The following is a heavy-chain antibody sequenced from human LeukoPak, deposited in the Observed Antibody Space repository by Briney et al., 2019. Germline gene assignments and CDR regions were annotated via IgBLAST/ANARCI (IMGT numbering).Heavy chain of an antibody. J-gene: IGHJ4*02. Sequence: PGRSLRLSCAASGFTFSSYGMHWVRQAPGKGLEWVAVISYDGSNKYYADSVKGRFTISRDNSKNTLYLQMNSLRAEDTAVYYCAKDRDWFGDQEAYFDYWGQGTLVTVSS. V-gene: IGHV3-30*18. CDR2: ISYDGSNK. CDR3: AKDRDWFGDQEAYFDY. D-gene: IGHD3-10*01. CDR1: GFTFSSYG.